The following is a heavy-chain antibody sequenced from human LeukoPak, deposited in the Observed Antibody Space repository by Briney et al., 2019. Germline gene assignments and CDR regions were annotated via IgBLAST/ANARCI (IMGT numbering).Heavy chain of an antibody. Sequence: GGSLRLSCAASGFTFSSYAMHWVRQAPGRGLEWVAVISFDGTSKYYADSVKGRFTISRDNSKNTLYLQVNSLRAEDTAVYFCAKDSTVTTWIIGAFALWGQGTMVTVSS. J-gene: IGHJ3*01. CDR2: ISFDGTSK. CDR3: AKDSTVTTWIIGAFAL. V-gene: IGHV3-30*18. D-gene: IGHD4-17*01. CDR1: GFTFSSYA.